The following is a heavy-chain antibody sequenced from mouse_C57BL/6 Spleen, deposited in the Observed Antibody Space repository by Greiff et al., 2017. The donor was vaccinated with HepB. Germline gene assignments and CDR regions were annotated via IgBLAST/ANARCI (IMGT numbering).Heavy chain of an antibody. CDR1: GFTFSDYG. CDR2: ISSGSSTI. V-gene: IGHV5-17*01. J-gene: IGHJ4*01. CDR3: EKLTTVVYAMDY. D-gene: IGHD1-1*01. Sequence: EVMLVESGGGLVKPGGSLKLSCAASGFTFSDYGMHWVRQAPEKGLEWVAYISSGSSTIYYADTVKGRFTISRDNAKNTLFLQMTSLRSEDTAMYYCEKLTTVVYAMDYWGQGTSVTVSS.